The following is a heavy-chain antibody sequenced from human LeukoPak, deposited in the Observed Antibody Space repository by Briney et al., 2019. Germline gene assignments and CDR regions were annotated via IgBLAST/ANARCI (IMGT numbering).Heavy chain of an antibody. D-gene: IGHD6-13*01. CDR1: GFTFDDYA. CDR3: AKGSSSWYRGVDY. CDR2: ISWNSGNI. Sequence: GGSLRLSRAASGFTFDDYAMHWVRQAPGKGLEWVSGISWNSGNIGYADSVKGRFTIFRDNAKNSLYLQMNSLRAEDTALYYCAKGSSSWYRGVDYWGQGTLVTVSS. J-gene: IGHJ4*02. V-gene: IGHV3-9*01.